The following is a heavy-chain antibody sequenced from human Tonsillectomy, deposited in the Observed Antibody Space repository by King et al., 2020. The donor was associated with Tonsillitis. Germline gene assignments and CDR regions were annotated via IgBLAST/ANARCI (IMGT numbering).Heavy chain of an antibody. CDR2: INHSGST. CDR3: ARLLGGWFDP. J-gene: IGHJ5*02. D-gene: IGHD3-16*01. CDR1: GGSFSGYY. V-gene: IGHV4-34*01. Sequence: VQLQQWGAGLLKPSETLSLTCAVYGGSFSGYYWSWIRQPPGKGLEWIWEINHSGSTNYNPSLKSRVTISVDTSKNQFSLKLSSVTAADTAVYYWARLLGGWFDPWGQGTLVTVSS.